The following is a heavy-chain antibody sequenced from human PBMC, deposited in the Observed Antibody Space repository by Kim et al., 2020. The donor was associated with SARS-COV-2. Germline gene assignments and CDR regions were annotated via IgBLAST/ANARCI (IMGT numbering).Heavy chain of an antibody. CDR3: ARVFGSXIPXGWFDS. Sequence: GGSLRLSCAASGFTFSDYYMTWIRQAPGKGLEWLSYXSGSGTSIFSADSVKGRFTISRXXTKNSLFLQMNSLRDEDTXVYYCARVFGSXIPXGWFDSXG. V-gene: IGHV3-11*01. J-gene: IGHJ5*01. CDR1: GFTFSDYY. D-gene: IGHD3-10*01. CDR2: XSGSGTSI.